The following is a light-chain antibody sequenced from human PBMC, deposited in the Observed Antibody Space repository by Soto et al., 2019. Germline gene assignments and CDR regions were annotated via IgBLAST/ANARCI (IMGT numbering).Light chain of an antibody. Sequence: MTTQSPGTLSVSPGERATLSCRASQSVGTKVAWYRQRPGQAPRLLIYGASSRATGIPARFSGSGSGTEFALTISSLQSEDFAVYYCQQYDIWPFAFGPGPKVDV. CDR1: QSVGTK. CDR3: QQYDIWPFA. J-gene: IGKJ3*01. CDR2: GAS. V-gene: IGKV3-15*01.